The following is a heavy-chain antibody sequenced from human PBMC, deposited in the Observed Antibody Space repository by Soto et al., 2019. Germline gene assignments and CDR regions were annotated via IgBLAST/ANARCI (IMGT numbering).Heavy chain of an antibody. Sequence: QVQLVQSGAEVKKPGSSVKVSCKASGGTFSSYTISWVRQAPGQGLEWMGRIIPILGIANYAQKFQGRVTITADKSTSTAYRELSSLRSEDTAVYYCASGDCSSTSCYDLPGTNWFDPWGQGTLVTVSS. V-gene: IGHV1-69*02. D-gene: IGHD2-2*01. CDR2: IIPILGIA. J-gene: IGHJ5*02. CDR1: GGTFSSYT. CDR3: ASGDCSSTSCYDLPGTNWFDP.